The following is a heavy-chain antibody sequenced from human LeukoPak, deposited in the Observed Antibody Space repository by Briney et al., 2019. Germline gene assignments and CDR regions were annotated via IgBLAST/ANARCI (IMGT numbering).Heavy chain of an antibody. J-gene: IGHJ5*02. CDR1: GFTFSSYW. D-gene: IGHD5-12*01. Sequence: GGSLRLSCAASGFTFSSYWMHWVRQAPGKGLVWVSRINSDGSSTSYADSVKGRFTISRDSAKNTLYLQMNSLRAEDTAAYYCAREGDSGYDHNWFDPWGQGTLVTVSS. V-gene: IGHV3-74*01. CDR3: AREGDSGYDHNWFDP. CDR2: INSDGSST.